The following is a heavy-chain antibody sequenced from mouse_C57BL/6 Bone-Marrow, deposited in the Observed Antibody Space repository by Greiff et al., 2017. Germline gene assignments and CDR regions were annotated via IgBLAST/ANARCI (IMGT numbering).Heavy chain of an antibody. CDR3: ARQPMGYGGIDY. Sequence: EVLLVESGAGLVQPGESLKLSCESTEYAFPYYDMSWVRKTPEKRLELVAAINSDGGSTYYPDTIESRSIIARDNTTKTLYLQMSSLMSEDAAVYYCARQPMGYGGIDYWGQGTSVTVSS. V-gene: IGHV5-2*01. CDR1: EYAFPYYD. CDR2: INSDGGST. J-gene: IGHJ4*01. D-gene: IGHD1-1*02.